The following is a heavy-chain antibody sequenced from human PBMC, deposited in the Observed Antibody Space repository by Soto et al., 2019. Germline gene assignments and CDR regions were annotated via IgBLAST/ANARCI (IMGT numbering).Heavy chain of an antibody. J-gene: IGHJ4*02. Sequence: SETLSLTCTVSGESIRSQTDYWAWIRQPPGKGPEWIGSIYYSGSTYYNPSLKSRITISVDTSKNQFSLKLNSLRVEDTALYYCVRDKRYNDDPTFELWGQGALVTVS. D-gene: IGHD3-16*01. CDR2: IYYSGST. V-gene: IGHV4-39*02. CDR3: VRDKRYNDDPTFEL. CDR1: GESIRSQTDY.